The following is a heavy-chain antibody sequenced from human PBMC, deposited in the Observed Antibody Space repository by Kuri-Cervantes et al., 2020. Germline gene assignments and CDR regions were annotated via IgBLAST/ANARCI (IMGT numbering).Heavy chain of an antibody. CDR3: AKDIFGYYGSGRTFDY. Sequence: ESLKISCAVYGGSFSGYYWSWIRQPPGKGLEWIGEINHSGSTNYNPSLKSRVTISVDTSKNQFSLKLSSVTAADTAVYYCAKDIFGYYGSGRTFDYWGQGTLVTVSS. J-gene: IGHJ4*02. CDR2: INHSGST. D-gene: IGHD3-10*01. CDR1: GGSFSGYY. V-gene: IGHV4-34*01.